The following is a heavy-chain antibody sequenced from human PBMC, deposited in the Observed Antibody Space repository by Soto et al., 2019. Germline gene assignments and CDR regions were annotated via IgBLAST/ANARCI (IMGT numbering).Heavy chain of an antibody. Sequence: SETLSLTCSVSRASISTTDYYWAWVRQTPERGLEWIGSIDYSGTTYYKSSLKSRVIMSIDTSNNQVVLTMTNVDPVDTGTYYCAHRLRSSNGWGTFDYWGQGIVVTVSS. V-gene: IGHV4-39*06. J-gene: IGHJ4*02. CDR3: AHRLRSSNGWGTFDY. CDR2: IDYSGTT. D-gene: IGHD3-16*01. CDR1: RASISTTDYY.